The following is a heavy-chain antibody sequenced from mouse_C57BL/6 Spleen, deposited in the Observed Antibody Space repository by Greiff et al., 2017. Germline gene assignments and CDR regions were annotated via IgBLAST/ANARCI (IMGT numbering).Heavy chain of an antibody. V-gene: IGHV1-55*01. D-gene: IGHD1-1*01. CDR1: GYTFTSYW. CDR3: ARSGYYGSSYGYVDV. J-gene: IGHJ1*03. CDR2: IYPGSGST. Sequence: QVQLQQPGAELVKPGASVKMSCKASGYTFTSYWITWVKQRPGQGLEWIGDIYPGSGSTNYNEKFKSKATLTVDTSSSTAYMQLSSLTSEDSAVYYCARSGYYGSSYGYVDVWGTGTTVTVSS.